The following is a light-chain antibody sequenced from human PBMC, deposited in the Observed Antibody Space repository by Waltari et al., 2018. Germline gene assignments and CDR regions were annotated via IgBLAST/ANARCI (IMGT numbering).Light chain of an antibody. CDR1: QSLLHSNGYNY. J-gene: IGKJ1*01. CDR2: LGS. CDR3: MQALQTPRT. V-gene: IGKV2-28*01. Sequence: DIVMTQSPLSLPVTPAEPASISCSSSQSLLHSNGYNYLDWYLQKPGQSPQLLIYLGSNRASGVPDRFSGSGSGTDFTLKISRVEAEDVGVYYCMQALQTPRTFGQGTKVEIK.